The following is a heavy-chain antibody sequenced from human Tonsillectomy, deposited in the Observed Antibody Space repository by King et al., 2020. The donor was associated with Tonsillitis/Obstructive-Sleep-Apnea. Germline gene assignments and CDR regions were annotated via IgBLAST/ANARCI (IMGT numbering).Heavy chain of an antibody. D-gene: IGHD3-3*01. V-gene: IGHV4-34*01. CDR1: GGSFSGYY. J-gene: IGHJ6*03. CDR2: IIHSGST. Sequence: VQLPQWGAGLLKPSETLSLTCAVYGGSFSGYYWSWIRQPPGKGLEWIGEIIHSGSTNYNPSLKSRVTISVDTSKNQFSLKLSSVTAADTAVDYCARGGGNYDCWSGYSVYYYYMDVWGKGTTVTVSS. CDR3: ARGGGNYDCWSGYSVYYYYMDV.